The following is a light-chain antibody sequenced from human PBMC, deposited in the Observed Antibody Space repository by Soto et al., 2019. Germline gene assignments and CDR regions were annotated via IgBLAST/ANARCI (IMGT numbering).Light chain of an antibody. CDR3: QQGHNWPLT. Sequence: EIVMTQSPATLSVSPGERATLSCRASQSITSELAWYQQKPGQPPRLLAYGATTRATGVPARFTGTESGSEFTLTISGLQSEDFAVYYCQQGHNWPLTFGQGTRLEI. J-gene: IGKJ2*01. CDR1: QSITSE. CDR2: GAT. V-gene: IGKV3-15*01.